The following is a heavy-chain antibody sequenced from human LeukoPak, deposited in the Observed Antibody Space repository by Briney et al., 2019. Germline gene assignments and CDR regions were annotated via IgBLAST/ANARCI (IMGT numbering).Heavy chain of an antibody. J-gene: IGHJ5*02. V-gene: IGHV1-69*05. D-gene: IGHD6-13*01. Sequence: ASVKVSCKASGGTFSSYAISWVRQAPGQGLEWMGGIIPIFGTANYAQKFQGRVTITTDESTSTAYMELSSLRSEDTAVYYCAREEAIAAAGYNWFDPWGQGTLVTVSS. CDR2: IIPIFGTA. CDR3: AREEAIAAAGYNWFDP. CDR1: GGTFSSYA.